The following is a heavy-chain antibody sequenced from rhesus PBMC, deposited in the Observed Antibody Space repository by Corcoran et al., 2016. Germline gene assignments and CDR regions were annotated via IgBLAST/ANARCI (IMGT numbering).Heavy chain of an antibody. D-gene: IGHD1-44*02. Sequence: QVQLQESGPGLVKPSATLSLTCAVSGYSISSGYYWGWIRQPPGKGLEWIGYIGGSSWSTSYNPSLKSRVTISKDTSKNQFSLKLSSVTAADTAVYYCATLGGSSRFDVWGPGVLVTVSS. CDR3: ATLGGSSRFDV. CDR2: IGGSSWST. CDR1: GYSISSGYY. V-gene: IGHV4-99*01. J-gene: IGHJ5-1*01.